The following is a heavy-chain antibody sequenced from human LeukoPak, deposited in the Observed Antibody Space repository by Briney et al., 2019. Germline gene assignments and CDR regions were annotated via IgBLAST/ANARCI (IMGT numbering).Heavy chain of an antibody. CDR3: ARDIRNYDFWSGYSASDY. V-gene: IGHV1-18*01. Sequence: EASVKVSCKASGYTFTSYGISWVRQAPGQGLEWMGWISAYNGNTNYAQKLQGRVTMTTDTSTSTAYMELRSLRSDDTAVYYCARDIRNYDFWSGYSASDYWGQGTLVTVSS. J-gene: IGHJ4*02. CDR1: GYTFTSYG. D-gene: IGHD3-3*01. CDR2: ISAYNGNT.